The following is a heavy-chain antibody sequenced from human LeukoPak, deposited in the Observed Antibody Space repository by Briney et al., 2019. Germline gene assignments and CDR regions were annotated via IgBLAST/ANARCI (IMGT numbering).Heavy chain of an antibody. Sequence: GGSLRLSCAASGFTFDDYAMHWVRQAPGKGLEWVSSISWNSGSIAYADSVKGRFTISRDNAKNSLYLQMNSLRAEDTALYYCAKDSSSSWYRDFDYWGQGTLVTVSS. V-gene: IGHV3-9*01. CDR1: GFTFDDYA. CDR3: AKDSSSSWYRDFDY. J-gene: IGHJ4*02. CDR2: ISWNSGSI. D-gene: IGHD6-13*01.